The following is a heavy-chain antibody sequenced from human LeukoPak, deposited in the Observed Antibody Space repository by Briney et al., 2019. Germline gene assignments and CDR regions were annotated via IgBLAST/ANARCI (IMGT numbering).Heavy chain of an antibody. CDR2: MYYSGST. CDR3: ASSITIFGVVLRTIYFDY. Sequence: SETLSLTCTVSGGSLSSSSYYWGWIRQPPGKGLGWVGGMYYSGSTYYNPSLKSRVIISVDTSKNQFSLKLRSVTAADTAVYYCASSITIFGVVLRTIYFDYWGQGILVTVSS. CDR1: GGSLSSSSYY. V-gene: IGHV4-39*01. J-gene: IGHJ4*02. D-gene: IGHD3-3*01.